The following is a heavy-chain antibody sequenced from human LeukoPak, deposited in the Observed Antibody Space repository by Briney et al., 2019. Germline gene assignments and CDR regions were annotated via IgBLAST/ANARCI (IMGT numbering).Heavy chain of an antibody. J-gene: IGHJ4*02. CDR2: INPNTGGT. V-gene: IGHV1-2*02. Sequence: ASVKVSCKASGYTFTDYYIHWVRQAPGQGPGWMGWINPNTGGTHYAQKFQGRVTMTRDTSISTAFMELSRLRSDDTAVYSCARGPHGDPYYFAYWAQGTLVTVSS. CDR1: GYTFTDYY. D-gene: IGHD4-17*01. CDR3: ARGPHGDPYYFAY.